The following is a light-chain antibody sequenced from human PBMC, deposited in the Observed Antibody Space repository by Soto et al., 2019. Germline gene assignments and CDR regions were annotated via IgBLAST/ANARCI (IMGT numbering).Light chain of an antibody. CDR3: TSYTSSSTLEV. Sequence: QSVLTQPASVSGSPGQSITISCTGTNSDVGGYNYVSWYQHHPGKAHKLMIYDVTNRPSGVSNRFSGSKSGNTASLTISGLQAEDEADYYCTSYTSSSTLEVFGGGTKLTVL. CDR2: DVT. V-gene: IGLV2-14*03. J-gene: IGLJ2*01. CDR1: NSDVGGYNY.